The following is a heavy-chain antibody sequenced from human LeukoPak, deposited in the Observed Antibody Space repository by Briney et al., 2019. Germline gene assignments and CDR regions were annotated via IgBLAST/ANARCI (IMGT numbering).Heavy chain of an antibody. J-gene: IGHJ4*02. Sequence: GASVKVSCKASGYTFTSYDINWVRQATGQGLEWMGWMNPKSGYTGYAQKFQGKVTMTRVTSISTAYMEVSSLTFDDTAIYYCARVNGLPDYWGQGTLVTVSS. CDR3: ARVNGLPDY. V-gene: IGHV1-8*01. CDR1: GYTFTSYD. D-gene: IGHD2-8*01. CDR2: MNPKSGYT.